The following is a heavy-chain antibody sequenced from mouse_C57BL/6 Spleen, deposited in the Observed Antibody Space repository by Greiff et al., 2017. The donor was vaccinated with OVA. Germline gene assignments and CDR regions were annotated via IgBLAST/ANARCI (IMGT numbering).Heavy chain of an antibody. CDR2: IDPSDSYT. V-gene: IGHV1-69*01. CDR1: GYTFTSYW. CDR3: ARGEVSYYCDY. Sequence: VQLQQPGAELVMPGASVKLSCKASGYTFTSYWMHWVKQRPGQGLEWIGEIDPSDSYTNYNQKFKGKSTLTVDKSSSTAYMQLSSLTSEDSAVYYCARGEVSYYCDYWGQGTTLTVSS. J-gene: IGHJ2*01.